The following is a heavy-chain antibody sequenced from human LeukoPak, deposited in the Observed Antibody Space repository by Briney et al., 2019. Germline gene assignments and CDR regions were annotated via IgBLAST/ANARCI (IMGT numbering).Heavy chain of an antibody. D-gene: IGHD4-17*01. Sequence: ASVKVSCTASGYTFSNFGISWVRQAPGQGLEWMGWISAYNGNTNYAQRLQGRVTMTTDTSTSTAYMELRSLRSDDTAVYYCARDRDYGDYNTQDLFVYWGQGTLVTVSS. CDR2: ISAYNGNT. J-gene: IGHJ4*02. CDR3: ARDRDYGDYNTQDLFVY. CDR1: GYTFSNFG. V-gene: IGHV1-18*01.